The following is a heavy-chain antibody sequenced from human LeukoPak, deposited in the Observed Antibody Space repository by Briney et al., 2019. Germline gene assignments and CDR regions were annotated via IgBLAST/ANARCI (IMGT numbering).Heavy chain of an antibody. CDR3: ARDRSGWYESEY. D-gene: IGHD6-19*01. CDR1: GGSIRGHY. V-gene: IGHV4-4*07. Sequence: SETLSLTCTVSGGSIRGHYWSWVRQPAEKGLEWIGRIFSSGSTNYNPSLKSRVTMSVDASKKQFVLKLGSVTAADTAGYDCARDRSGWYESEYWGQGTLVTVSS. J-gene: IGHJ4*02. CDR2: IFSSGST.